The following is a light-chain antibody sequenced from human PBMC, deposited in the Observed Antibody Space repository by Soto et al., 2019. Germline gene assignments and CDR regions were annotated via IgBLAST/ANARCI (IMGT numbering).Light chain of an antibody. CDR3: SSYTSISTYV. J-gene: IGLJ1*01. CDR2: DVT. V-gene: IGLV2-14*01. Sequence: QSVLTQPRSVSGSPGQSVTISCTGTSSDVGGRYNYVSWYQQHPGKAPKLMIYDVTNRPSGVSNRFSGSKSGNTASLTISGLQAEDEADYYCSSYTSISTYVFGTGTKVTVL. CDR1: SSDVGGRYNY.